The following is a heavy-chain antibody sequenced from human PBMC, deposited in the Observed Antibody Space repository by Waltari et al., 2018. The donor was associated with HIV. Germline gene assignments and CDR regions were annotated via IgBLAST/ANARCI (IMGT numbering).Heavy chain of an antibody. CDR2: IYPADSDT. V-gene: IGHV5-51*03. CDR1: GYSFTSYW. CDR3: ARRLVGADAFEI. J-gene: IGHJ3*02. D-gene: IGHD1-26*01. Sequence: AEVKKPGQSLKISCKGSGYSFTSYWIGWVRQAPGTGLKWMGDIYPADSDTTYNPSFRGQVTISVDTSISTAYVQWRSLKASDTAVYFCARRLVGADAFEIWGQGTEVIVSS.